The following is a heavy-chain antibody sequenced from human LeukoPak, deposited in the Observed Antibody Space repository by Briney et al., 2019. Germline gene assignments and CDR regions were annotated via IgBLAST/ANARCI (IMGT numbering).Heavy chain of an antibody. D-gene: IGHD6-6*01. V-gene: IGHV1-8*01. Sequence: ASVKVSCKASGYTFTSCDINWVRQATGQGLEWMGWMNPNSGNTGYAQKFQGRVTMTRNTSISTAYMELSSLRSEDTAVYYCARGYIRQLSLAYWGQGTLVTVSS. J-gene: IGHJ4*02. CDR2: MNPNSGNT. CDR3: ARGYIRQLSLAY. CDR1: GYTFTSCD.